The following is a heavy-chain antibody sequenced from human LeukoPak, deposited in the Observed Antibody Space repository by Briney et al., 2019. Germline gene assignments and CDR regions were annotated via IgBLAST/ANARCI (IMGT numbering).Heavy chain of an antibody. J-gene: IGHJ4*02. CDR3: AREGRFQSFDY. Sequence: PGGSLRLSCAASGFSVGSNYMSWVRQAPGKGLEWVSVIYTGGTTHYAESVMGRFTISRDDSHNTVHLHMSGLRAEDTDVYYCAREGRFQSFDYWGQGTLVAVSS. CDR1: GFSVGSNY. V-gene: IGHV3-53*01. CDR2: IYTGGTT.